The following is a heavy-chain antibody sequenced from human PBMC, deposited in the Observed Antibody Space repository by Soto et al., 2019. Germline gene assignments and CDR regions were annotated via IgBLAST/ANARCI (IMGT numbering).Heavy chain of an antibody. Sequence: QVQLVQSGAEVKKPGSSVKVSCKASGGTFSSYGISWVRQAPGQGLEWMGGIIPIFGTANYAQKFQGRVTITADESTSTAYMELCRLRSEDTAVYYCARAVEQSYYYYGMDVWGQGTTVTVSS. CDR2: IIPIFGTA. CDR1: GGTFSSYG. CDR3: ARAVEQSYYYYGMDV. J-gene: IGHJ6*02. V-gene: IGHV1-69*12.